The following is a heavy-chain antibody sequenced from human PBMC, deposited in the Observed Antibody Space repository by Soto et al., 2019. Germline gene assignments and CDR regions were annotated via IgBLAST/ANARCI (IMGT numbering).Heavy chain of an antibody. J-gene: IGHJ6*02. Sequence: QVQLVQSGAEVKKPGSSVKVSCKASGGTFSSYAISWVRQAPGQGLEWMGGIIPIFGTANYAQKFQGRVTITADKSTSTAYMELSSLRSEDTAVYYCANSPRDFWSGHWTGEYYYYYGMDVWGQGTTVTVSS. CDR1: GGTFSSYA. CDR3: ANSPRDFWSGHWTGEYYYYYGMDV. CDR2: IIPIFGTA. D-gene: IGHD3-3*01. V-gene: IGHV1-69*06.